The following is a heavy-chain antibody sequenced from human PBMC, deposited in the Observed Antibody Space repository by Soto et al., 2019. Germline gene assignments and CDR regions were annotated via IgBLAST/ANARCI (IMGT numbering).Heavy chain of an antibody. CDR2: SYHSGSS. D-gene: IGHD3-9*01. CDR1: GGSITSAGHV. CDR3: ARACYYDWCFDL. J-gene: IGHJ4*02. Sequence: TQSLICTVSGGSITSAGHVTGWLPQPTGKGLGCIGDSYHSGSSYYNPSLQSRVTISVDRSKAQFYLTLTSVTAADTAVYCCARACYYDWCFDLWGLGTQVTVSS. V-gene: IGHV4-30-2*01.